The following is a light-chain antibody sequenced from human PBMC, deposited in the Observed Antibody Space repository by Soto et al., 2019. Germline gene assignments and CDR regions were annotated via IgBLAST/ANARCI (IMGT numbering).Light chain of an antibody. J-gene: IGKJ4*01. CDR2: WAS. Sequence: DIVMTQSPDSLAVSLGERATISCKASQSVLYSASNKNYLAWYQQKPGQPPKLLIYWASTRESGVPDRSSGSGSGTDFTLTISSLQAEDVAVYYCQQYFTNPDFGGGTKVEIK. CDR3: QQYFTNPD. CDR1: QSVLYSASNKNY. V-gene: IGKV4-1*01.